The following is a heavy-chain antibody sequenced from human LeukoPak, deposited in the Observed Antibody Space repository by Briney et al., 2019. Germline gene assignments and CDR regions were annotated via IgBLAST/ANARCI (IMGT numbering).Heavy chain of an antibody. CDR2: IYHSGST. D-gene: IGHD5-24*01. V-gene: IGHV4-38-2*02. CDR3: ARLSGKSRDGYNFDS. J-gene: IGHJ4*02. Sequence: PSETLSLTCTVSGYSISSGYYWGWIRQPPGKGLEWIGSIYHSGSTYYNPSLKSRVTISVDTSKNQFSLKLSSVTAADTAVYYCARLSGKSRDGYNFDSWGQGTLVTVSS. CDR1: GYSISSGYY.